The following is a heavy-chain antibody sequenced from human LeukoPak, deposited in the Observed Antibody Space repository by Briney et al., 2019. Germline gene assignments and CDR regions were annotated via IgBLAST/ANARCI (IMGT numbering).Heavy chain of an antibody. CDR1: GYTFTSYY. D-gene: IGHD6-19*01. CDR3: ARGGEVGIAVAGVIYYYYYYGMDV. J-gene: IGHJ6*04. Sequence: ASVKVSCKASGYTFTSYYMHWVRQVPGQGLEWMGIINPSSGSTSYAQKFRGRVTMTRDTSTSTVYMELSSLRSEDTAVYYCARGGEVGIAVAGVIYYYYYYGMDVWGKGTTVTVSS. V-gene: IGHV1-46*01. CDR2: INPSSGST.